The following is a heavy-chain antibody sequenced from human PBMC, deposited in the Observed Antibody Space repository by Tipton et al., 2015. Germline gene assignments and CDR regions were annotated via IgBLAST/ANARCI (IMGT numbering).Heavy chain of an antibody. V-gene: IGHV3-53*01. CDR1: GFTVSSNY. D-gene: IGHD1-26*01. Sequence: SLRLSCAASGFTVSSNYMSWVRQAPGKGLEWVSVIYSGGSTYYADSVKGRFTISRDNSKNTVFLQMNSRRVEDTAVYFCATSIVGACFDNWGQGTLVTVSS. J-gene: IGHJ4*02. CDR2: IYSGGST. CDR3: ATSIVGACFDN.